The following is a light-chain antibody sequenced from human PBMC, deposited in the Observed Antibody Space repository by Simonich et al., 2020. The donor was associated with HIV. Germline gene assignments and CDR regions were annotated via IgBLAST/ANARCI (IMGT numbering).Light chain of an antibody. CDR1: QDIRNY. CDR3: QQFNNFPIT. Sequence: DIQMTQSPSSLSASVGDRVTITCQASQDIRNYLNWYQQKPGKAPKLLIYDASNLETGVPSRFSGSGSGTDFTFTISSLESDDFATYYCQQFNNFPITFGQGTRLEIK. J-gene: IGKJ5*01. V-gene: IGKV1-33*01. CDR2: DAS.